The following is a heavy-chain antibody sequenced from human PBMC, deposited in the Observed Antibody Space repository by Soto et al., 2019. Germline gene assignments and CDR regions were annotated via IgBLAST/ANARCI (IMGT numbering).Heavy chain of an antibody. CDR3: AKDPVEFDP. V-gene: IGHV3-30*18. CDR1: GFTFSSYG. J-gene: IGHJ5*02. CDR2: ISYDGSNK. Sequence: GGSLRLSCAASGFTFSSYGMHWVRQAPGKGLEWVAVISYDGSNKYYADSVKGRFTISRDNSKNTLYLQMNSLRAEDTAVYYCAKDPVEFDPWGQGTLVTVS.